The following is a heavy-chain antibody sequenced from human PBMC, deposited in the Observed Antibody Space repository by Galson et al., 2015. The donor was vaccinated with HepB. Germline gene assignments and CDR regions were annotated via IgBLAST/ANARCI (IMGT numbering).Heavy chain of an antibody. CDR2: IHWNSRRI. CDR3: AKGGSYSIQHDGFDA. D-gene: IGHD1-26*01. Sequence: SLRLSCAASGFTFGDYAMHWVRQAPGKGLEWVSGIHWNSRRIGYVDSVKGRFTISRDNAKDSLYLQMNSLRPEDTALYYCAKGGSYSIQHDGFDAWGHGTMVTVSS. CDR1: GFTFGDYA. V-gene: IGHV3-9*01. J-gene: IGHJ3*01.